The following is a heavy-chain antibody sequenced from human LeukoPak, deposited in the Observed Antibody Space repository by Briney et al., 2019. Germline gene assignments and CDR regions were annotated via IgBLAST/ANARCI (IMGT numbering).Heavy chain of an antibody. V-gene: IGHV3-23*01. CDR3: AKANGGRYFDWSPFDY. Sequence: GGSLRLSCEASGFTFSVYSLNWVRQAPGKGQEWVSAISGSGGSTYYADSVKGRFTISRDNSKNTLYLQMNSLRAEDTAVYYCAKANGGRYFDWSPFDYWGQGTLVTVSS. D-gene: IGHD3-9*01. CDR2: ISGSGGST. J-gene: IGHJ4*02. CDR1: GFTFSVYS.